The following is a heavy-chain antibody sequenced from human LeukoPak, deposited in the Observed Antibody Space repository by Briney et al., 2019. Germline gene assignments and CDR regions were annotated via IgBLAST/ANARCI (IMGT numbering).Heavy chain of an antibody. J-gene: IGHJ4*02. Sequence: SETLSLTCAVYGGSFSGYYWSWIRQPPGKGLEWIGEINHSGSTNYNPSLKSRVTISVDTSKNQFSLKLSSVTAADTAVYYCARHTYYYGSGSYSTRKFDYWGQGTLVTVSS. D-gene: IGHD3-10*01. V-gene: IGHV4-34*01. CDR2: INHSGST. CDR3: ARHTYYYGSGSYSTRKFDY. CDR1: GGSFSGYY.